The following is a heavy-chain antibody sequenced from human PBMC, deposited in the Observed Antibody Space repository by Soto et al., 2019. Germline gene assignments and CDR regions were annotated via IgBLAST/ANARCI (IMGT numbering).Heavy chain of an antibody. CDR1: GFIFSDHY. CDR2: IKNKANSYTT. CDR3: TRISLVGATGGRYFDY. D-gene: IGHD1-26*01. Sequence: VQLVESGGGLVQPGGSLRLSCAASGFIFSDHYMDWVRQAPGKGLEWVGRIKNKANSYTTEYAASVKGRFTISRDDSMNSLYLQMNSLKTEDTAVYYCTRISLVGATGGRYFDYWGQGALLTVSS. J-gene: IGHJ4*02. V-gene: IGHV3-72*01.